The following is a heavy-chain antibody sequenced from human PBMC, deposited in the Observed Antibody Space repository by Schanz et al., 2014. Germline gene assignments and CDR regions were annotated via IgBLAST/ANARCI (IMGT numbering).Heavy chain of an antibody. J-gene: IGHJ1*01. CDR3: AGATYSSSWYGGSEYFQH. Sequence: QVQLVQSGAEVKKPGASVKVSCKASGYTFTRSGISWVRQAPGQGLEWMGWINGYNAHTNYAQKFQGRVTMTTDTSTSTAYMELRSLRSDDTAVYYCAGATYSSSWYGGSEYFQHWGQGTLVTVSS. V-gene: IGHV1-18*01. CDR1: GYTFTRSG. D-gene: IGHD6-13*01. CDR2: INGYNAHT.